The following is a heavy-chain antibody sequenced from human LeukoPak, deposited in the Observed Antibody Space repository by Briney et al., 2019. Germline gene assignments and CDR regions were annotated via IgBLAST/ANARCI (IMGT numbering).Heavy chain of an antibody. Sequence: GGSLRLSCAASGFTFSSYAMSWVRQAPGQGLEWVSAISGSGGSTYYADSLKGRLTISRDNSKNTLYLQMNSLRAEDTAVYYCAANPKYSSYYWGQGTLVTVSS. J-gene: IGHJ4*02. CDR3: AANPKYSSYY. CDR2: ISGSGGST. V-gene: IGHV3-23*01. D-gene: IGHD6-6*01. CDR1: GFTFSSYA.